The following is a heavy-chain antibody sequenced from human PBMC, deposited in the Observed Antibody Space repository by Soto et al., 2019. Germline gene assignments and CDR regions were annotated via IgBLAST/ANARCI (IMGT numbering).Heavy chain of an antibody. Sequence: QLQESGPGLVKPSQTLSLTCTVSGASINNNDYYWSWIRQTPGKGLEWIGYVYYSGTTGYIPSLKSRLSMSIDKSQNQFTLKLNSVTAADTATYYCARMSYFYDKWYFDLWGRGTLATVSS. V-gene: IGHV4-30-4*01. CDR1: GASINNNDYY. CDR3: ARMSYFYDKWYFDL. J-gene: IGHJ2*01. D-gene: IGHD3-22*01. CDR2: VYYSGTT.